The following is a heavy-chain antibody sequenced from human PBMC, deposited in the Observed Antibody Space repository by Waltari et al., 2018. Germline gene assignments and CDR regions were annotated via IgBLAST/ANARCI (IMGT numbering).Heavy chain of an antibody. CDR1: GYTLTELS. D-gene: IGHD3-3*01. Sequence: QVQPEQSGAEVKKPGASVKVSCKVVGYTLTELSMHWVRQAPGKGLEWMGGFDTEDGEAVFAQKFQGRLTRTEATPANTAYMELTSLTSEDTAVYYCASGLIIPGRFRLGYWGQGTLVTVSA. CDR2: FDTEDGEA. J-gene: IGHJ4*02. V-gene: IGHV1-24*01. CDR3: ASGLIIPGRFRLGY.